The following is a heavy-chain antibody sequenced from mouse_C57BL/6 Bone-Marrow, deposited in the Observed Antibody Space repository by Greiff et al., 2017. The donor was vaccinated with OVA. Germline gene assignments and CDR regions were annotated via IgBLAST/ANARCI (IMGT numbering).Heavy chain of an antibody. J-gene: IGHJ4*01. V-gene: IGHV1-76*01. CDR1: GYTFTDYY. CDR2: IYPGSGNT. Sequence: VQLQQSGAELVRPGASVKLSCKASGYTFTDYYINWVKQRPGQGLEWIARIYPGSGNTYYNEKFKGKATLTAEKSSSTAYMQLSSLTSEDSAVYFCAPGDYGYYAMDYWGQGTSVTVSS. CDR3: APGDYGYYAMDY. D-gene: IGHD2-13*01.